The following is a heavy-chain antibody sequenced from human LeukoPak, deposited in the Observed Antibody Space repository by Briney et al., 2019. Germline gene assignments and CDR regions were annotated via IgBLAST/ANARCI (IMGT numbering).Heavy chain of an antibody. J-gene: IGHJ4*02. V-gene: IGHV4-30-2*01. Sequence: SETLSLTCAVSGGSISSGGYSWSWIRQPPGQGLEWIGYIYHSGSTYYNPSLKSRVTISVDRSKHQFSLKLSSVTAADTAVYYCARVRGGNGYGYFDYWGQGTLVTVSS. CDR1: GGSISSGGYS. CDR3: ARVRGGNGYGYFDY. D-gene: IGHD4-23*01. CDR2: IYHSGST.